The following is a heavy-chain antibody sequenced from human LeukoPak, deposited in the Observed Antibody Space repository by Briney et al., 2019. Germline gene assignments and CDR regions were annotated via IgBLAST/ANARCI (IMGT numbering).Heavy chain of an antibody. V-gene: IGHV4-39*01. CDR3: GSGSQGL. D-gene: IGHD3-10*01. J-gene: IGHJ4*02. CDR1: GGSISSNSYY. CDR2: IYYSGST. Sequence: SETLSLTCAVSGGSISSNSYYWGWIRQPPGKGLEWIGSIYYSGSTYYNPSLKSRVTISVDTSKNQFSLKLSSVTAADTAVYYCGSGSQGLWGQGTLVTVSS.